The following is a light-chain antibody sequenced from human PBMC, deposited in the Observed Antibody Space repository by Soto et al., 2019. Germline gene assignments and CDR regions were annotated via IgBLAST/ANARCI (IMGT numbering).Light chain of an antibody. J-gene: IGKJ4*01. CDR2: DKY. Sequence: EIVMTQSPATLSVSPGERVTLFCRASQSIYEKLAWYQQKPGQTPRLVIYDKYTRATGTPGRFSCSGSGTEFTLTISSPQSEEFAVYYCQQDNKWPLTFGGGTKVEIK. CDR3: QQDNKWPLT. CDR1: QSIYEK. V-gene: IGKV3-15*01.